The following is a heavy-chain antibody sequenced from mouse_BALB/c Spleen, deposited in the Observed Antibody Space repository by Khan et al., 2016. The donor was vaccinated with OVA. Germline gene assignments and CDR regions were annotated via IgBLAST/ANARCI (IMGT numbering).Heavy chain of an antibody. CDR2: IWTGGST. J-gene: IGHJ1*01. Sequence: QVQLNHSRPGLVAPSQSLSITCTVSGFSLTSYGVHWVRQPPGKGLDWLGVIWTGGSTNYNSALMSRLSISKDNSKSQVFLKMNSLQTDDTAMYYCARYYGNYGWYFDVWGAGTTVTVSS. V-gene: IGHV2-9*02. CDR3: ARYYGNYGWYFDV. CDR1: GFSLTSYG. D-gene: IGHD2-1*01.